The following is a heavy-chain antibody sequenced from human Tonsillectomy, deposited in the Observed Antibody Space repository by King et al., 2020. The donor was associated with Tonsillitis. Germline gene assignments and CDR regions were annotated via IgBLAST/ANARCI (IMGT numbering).Heavy chain of an antibody. Sequence: VQLVESGGGLVKPGGSLRLSCAASGFTFSGYSMNWVRQAPGRGLEWVSSINHNSGFIYYADSVKGRFSISRDDAKNSLYLQMNSLRAEDTAVYFCARDPNRLSTGYVDLWGRGTLVTVSS. D-gene: IGHD2/OR15-2a*01. CDR1: GFTFSGYS. J-gene: IGHJ2*01. V-gene: IGHV3-21*01. CDR2: INHNSGFI. CDR3: ARDPNRLSTGYVDL.